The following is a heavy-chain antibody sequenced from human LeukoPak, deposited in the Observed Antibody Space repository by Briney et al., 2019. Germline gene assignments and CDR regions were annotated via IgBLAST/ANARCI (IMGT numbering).Heavy chain of an antibody. Sequence: PGGSLRLSCAASGFTLSTSWMSWVRQAPGKGLEWVANIKHDGSEKNFVDSVKGRFTISRDNANNSLFLQINNVRDEDTATYYCAREGQYDFWSGLKWFDPWGQGTLVIVSS. V-gene: IGHV3-7*01. CDR3: AREGQYDFWSGLKWFDP. CDR2: IKHDGSEK. J-gene: IGHJ5*02. CDR1: GFTLSTSW. D-gene: IGHD3-3*01.